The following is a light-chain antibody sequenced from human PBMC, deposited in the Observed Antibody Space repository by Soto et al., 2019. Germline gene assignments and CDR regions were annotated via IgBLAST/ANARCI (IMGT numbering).Light chain of an antibody. V-gene: IGKV1-5*03. Sequence: DIQVTHSLSTLSAPVGDGVTITCRASQTISSWLAWYQQKPGMAPKLLIYRASTLQSGVPSRFSGSGSGTEFTLTISSLQPDDFATYYCQQYSRCSTFGQGTKVELK. CDR1: QTISSW. CDR3: QQYSRCST. J-gene: IGKJ1*01. CDR2: RAS.